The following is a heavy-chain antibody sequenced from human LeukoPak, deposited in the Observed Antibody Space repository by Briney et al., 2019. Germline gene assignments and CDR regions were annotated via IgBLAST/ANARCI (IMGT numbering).Heavy chain of an antibody. J-gene: IGHJ1*01. CDR3: AKDSYNPGYFQH. V-gene: IGHV3-9*01. D-gene: IGHD1-14*01. Sequence: GRSLRLSCAASGFTFDDYAMHWVRQAPGKGLEWVSGISWNSGSIGYADSVKGRFTISRDNAKNSLYLQMNSLRAEDTALYYCAKDSYNPGYFQHWGQGTLVTVSS. CDR1: GFTFDDYA. CDR2: ISWNSGSI.